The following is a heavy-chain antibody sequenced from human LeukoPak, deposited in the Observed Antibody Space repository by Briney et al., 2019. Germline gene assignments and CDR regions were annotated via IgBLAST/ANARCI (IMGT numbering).Heavy chain of an antibody. Sequence: SETLSLTCVVSGGSISRGSYYWNWIRQPAGKGLEWMGRIYNSGSTNYNPSLKSRVTISVDTSKNQFSLKLSSVTAADTAVYYCARVSAIARAFDIWGQGTMVTVSS. J-gene: IGHJ3*02. V-gene: IGHV4-61*10. CDR3: ARVSAIARAFDI. D-gene: IGHD2-21*01. CDR2: IYNSGST. CDR1: GGSISRGSYY.